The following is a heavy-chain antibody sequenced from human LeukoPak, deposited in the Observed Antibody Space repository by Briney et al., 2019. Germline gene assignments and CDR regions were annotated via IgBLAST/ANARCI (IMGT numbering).Heavy chain of an antibody. D-gene: IGHD6-13*01. V-gene: IGHV1-18*01. CDR2: ISAYNGNT. CDR3: ARTAAIAAAGPIDY. J-gene: IGHJ4*02. CDR1: GYTFTSYG. Sequence: ASVKVSCKASGYTFTSYGISWVRQAPGQGLEWMGWISAYNGNTNYAQKLQGRVTMTIDTSTSTAYMELRSLRSDDTAVYYCARTAAIAAAGPIDYWGQGTLVTVSS.